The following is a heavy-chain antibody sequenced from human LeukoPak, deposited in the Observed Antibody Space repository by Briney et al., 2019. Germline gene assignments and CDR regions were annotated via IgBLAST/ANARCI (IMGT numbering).Heavy chain of an antibody. Sequence: PGGSLRLSCAASGFTFSKYGVHWVRQAPGKGLEWVSFIRFDGSNKYYADSVKGRFTISRDNAKNSLYLQMNSLRAEDTAVYYCARRATSERGHSYGLDYWGQGTLVTVSS. J-gene: IGHJ4*02. CDR3: ARRATSERGHSYGLDY. D-gene: IGHD5-18*01. CDR1: GFTFSKYG. CDR2: IRFDGSNK. V-gene: IGHV3-30*02.